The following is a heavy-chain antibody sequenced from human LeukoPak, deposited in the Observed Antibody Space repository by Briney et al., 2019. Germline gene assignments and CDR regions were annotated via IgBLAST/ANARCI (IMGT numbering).Heavy chain of an antibody. CDR3: ATGNYYDSRGYYTFGH. J-gene: IGHJ4*02. Sequence: GGSLRLSCAASGFAFNKYWMHWVRQAPGKGLVWVSRVNGDGSTTSYADSVKGGFTISRDNAKNTLYLQMSSLRAEDTAVYYCATGNYYDSRGYYTFGHWGQGTLVTVSS. D-gene: IGHD3-22*01. CDR2: VNGDGSTT. V-gene: IGHV3-74*01. CDR1: GFAFNKYW.